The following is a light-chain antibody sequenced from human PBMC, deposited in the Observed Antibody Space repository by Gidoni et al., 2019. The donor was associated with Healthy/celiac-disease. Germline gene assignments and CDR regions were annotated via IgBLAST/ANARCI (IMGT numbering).Light chain of an antibody. CDR2: DAS. CDR1: QRVSSY. J-gene: IGKJ4*01. V-gene: IGKV3-11*01. Sequence: EIVLTQSPATLSLSPGERATRSCRASQRVSSYLAWYQQKPGPAPRLLIYDASNRATGIPARFSFSGSGTDFTLTISSLEPEDFAVYYCQQRSNWPPLTFGGGTKVEIK. CDR3: QQRSNWPPLT.